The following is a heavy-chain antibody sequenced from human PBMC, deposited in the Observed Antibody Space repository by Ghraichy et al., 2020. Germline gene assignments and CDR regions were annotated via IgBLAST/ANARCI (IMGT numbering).Heavy chain of an antibody. D-gene: IGHD6-19*01. J-gene: IGHJ4*02. CDR3: STGPSVAGMWRTDY. CDR2: IKTKTDGGTA. CDR1: GLTFSDAW. V-gene: IGHV3-15*01. Sequence: GGSLRLSCAASGLTFSDAWMSWVRQAPGKGLEWVGRIKTKTDGGTADCGAPVQGRFTISRDDSKNTLYLQMNSLKTEDTGVYYCSTGPSVAGMWRTDYWGQGTLVTVSS.